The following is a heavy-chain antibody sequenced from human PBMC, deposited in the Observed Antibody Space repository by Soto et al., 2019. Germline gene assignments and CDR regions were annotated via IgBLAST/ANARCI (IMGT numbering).Heavy chain of an antibody. V-gene: IGHV1-18*01. D-gene: IGHD3-9*01. CDR1: GYTFTSYG. J-gene: IGHJ4*02. CDR3: AKGAGDILTGYYKDPYFDY. CDR2: ISAYNGNT. Sequence: ASVKVSCKASGYTFTSYGISWVRQAPGQGLERMGWISAYNGNTDYAQKLQGRVTMTTDTSTSTVYMELRSLRSEDTAVYYCAKGAGDILTGYYKDPYFDYWGQGTLVTVSS.